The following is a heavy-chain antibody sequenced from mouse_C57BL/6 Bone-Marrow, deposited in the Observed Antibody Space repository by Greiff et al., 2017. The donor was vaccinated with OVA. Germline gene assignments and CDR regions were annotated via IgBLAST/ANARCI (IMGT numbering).Heavy chain of an antibody. CDR2: ISSGGSYT. CDR3: ASLTGTSDY. J-gene: IGHJ2*01. V-gene: IGHV5-6*01. Sequence: EVNVVESGGDLVKPGGSLKLSCAASGFTFSSYGMSWVRQTPDKRLEWVATISSGGSYTYYPDSVKGRFTISRDNAKNTLYLQMSSLKSEDTAMYYCASLTGTSDYWGQGTTLTVSS. CDR1: GFTFSSYG. D-gene: IGHD4-1*01.